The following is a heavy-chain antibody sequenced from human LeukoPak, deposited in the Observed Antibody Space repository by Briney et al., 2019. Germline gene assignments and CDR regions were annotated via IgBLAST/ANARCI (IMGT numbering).Heavy chain of an antibody. Sequence: SETLSLTCTVSGGSISGYYWSWIRQPPGKGLEWIGYVYYSGTTNYNPSLKSRVTVSVDTSKNQVSLKLTSVTAADSAVYYCTREGPPVHYTGYYDYWGQGTLVTVSS. V-gene: IGHV4-59*01. J-gene: IGHJ4*02. CDR1: GGSISGYY. CDR2: VYYSGTT. CDR3: TREGPPVHYTGYYDY. D-gene: IGHD3-9*01.